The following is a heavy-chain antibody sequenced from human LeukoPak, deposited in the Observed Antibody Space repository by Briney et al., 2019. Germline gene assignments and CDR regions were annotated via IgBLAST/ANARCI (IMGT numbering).Heavy chain of an antibody. CDR1: GGSFSGYY. CDR3: ARGVRWNYVFDY. D-gene: IGHD1-7*01. Sequence: PSETLSLTCAVYGGSFSGYYWSWIRQPPGKGLEWIGEINHSGSTNCNPSLKSRVTISVDTSKNQFSLKLSSVTAADTAVYYCARGVRWNYVFDYWGQGTLVTVSS. CDR2: INHSGST. J-gene: IGHJ4*02. V-gene: IGHV4-34*01.